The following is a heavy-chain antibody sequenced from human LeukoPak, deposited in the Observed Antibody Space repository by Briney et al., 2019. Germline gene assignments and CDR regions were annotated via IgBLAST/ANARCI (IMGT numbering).Heavy chain of an antibody. D-gene: IGHD6-13*01. CDR2: IYYSGST. CDR3: ARLSSSWILDY. J-gene: IGHJ4*02. CDR1: GGSISSSNYF. Sequence: KASETLSLTCTVSGGSISSSNYFWGWIRQPPGKGLEWIGSIYYSGSTYYNPSLKSRVTISVDTSKNQFSLNLNSVTAADTAVYYCARLSSSWILDYWGQGTLVTVSS. V-gene: IGHV4-39*01.